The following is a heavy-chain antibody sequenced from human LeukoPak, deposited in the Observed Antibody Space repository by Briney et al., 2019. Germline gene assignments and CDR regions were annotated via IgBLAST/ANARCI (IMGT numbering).Heavy chain of an antibody. V-gene: IGHV3-11*04. D-gene: IGHD2-2*01. CDR1: GFTFSDYY. Sequence: RGSLRLSCAASGFTFSDYYMSWIRQAPGKGLEWVSYISSSGSTIYYADSVKGRFTISRDNAKNSLYLQMNSLRAEDTAVYYCARDYHMTSGFFDYWGQGTLVTVSS. CDR3: ARDYHMTSGFFDY. CDR2: ISSSGSTI. J-gene: IGHJ4*02.